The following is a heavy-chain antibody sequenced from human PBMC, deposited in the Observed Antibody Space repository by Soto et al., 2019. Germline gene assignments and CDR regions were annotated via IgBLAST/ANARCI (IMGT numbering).Heavy chain of an antibody. CDR3: VKVAGWLQDFDY. J-gene: IGHJ4*02. CDR1: GFTFSTLP. D-gene: IGHD5-12*01. V-gene: IGHV3-64D*08. Sequence: EVQLVESGGGLVQPGGSLRLSCSTSGFTFSTLPMHWVRQAPGKGLEYVSAVSADGGRTYYADSVKGRFSISRDNSKNTLYLQMTSLRAEDTAVYYCVKVAGWLQDFDYWGQGTLVTVSS. CDR2: VSADGGRT.